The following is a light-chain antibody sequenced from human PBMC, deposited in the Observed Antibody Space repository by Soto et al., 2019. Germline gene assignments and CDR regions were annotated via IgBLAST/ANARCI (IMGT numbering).Light chain of an antibody. CDR2: AAS. Sequence: IQMTQSPSSLSASVGDRVTITCRASQSISSYLNWYQQKPGKAPELLIYAASSLQSGVPPRFSGSGSGTDFTLTTSSLQPEAFATYYCQQSYSTPFTFGPGTKVDIK. CDR1: QSISSY. V-gene: IGKV1-39*01. J-gene: IGKJ3*01. CDR3: QQSYSTPFT.